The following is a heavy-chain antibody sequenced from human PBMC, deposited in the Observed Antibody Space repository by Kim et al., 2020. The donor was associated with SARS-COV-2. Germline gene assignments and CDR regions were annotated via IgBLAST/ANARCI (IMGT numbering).Heavy chain of an antibody. Sequence: GGSLRLSCAASGFTFSSYGMHWVRQAPGKGLEWVAVIWYDGSNKYYADSVKGRFTISRDNSKNTLYLQMNSLRAEDTAVYYCVPNYYGSGSYLLFDYWGQGTLVSVSS. CDR1: GFTFSSYG. CDR3: VPNYYGSGSYLLFDY. CDR2: IWYDGSNK. V-gene: IGHV3-33*01. J-gene: IGHJ4*02. D-gene: IGHD3-10*01.